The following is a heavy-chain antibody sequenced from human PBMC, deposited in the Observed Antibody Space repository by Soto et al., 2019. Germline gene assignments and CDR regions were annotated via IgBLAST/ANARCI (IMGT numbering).Heavy chain of an antibody. J-gene: IGHJ5*02. Sequence: VKVSCKSSGGTFSSYAISWVRQAPGQGLEWMGGIIPIFGTANYAQKFQGRVTITADESTSTAYMELSSLRSEDTAAYYCARERYCGGDCYDLFVPWCEGSPVTVS. CDR2: IIPIFGTA. CDR1: GGTFSSYA. CDR3: ARERYCGGDCYDLFVP. D-gene: IGHD2-21*02. V-gene: IGHV1-69*13.